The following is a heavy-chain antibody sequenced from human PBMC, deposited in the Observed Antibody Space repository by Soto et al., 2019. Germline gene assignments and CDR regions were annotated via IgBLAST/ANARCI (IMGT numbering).Heavy chain of an antibody. Sequence: EVQLVESGGGLVQPGGSLRLSCAVSGFTFSSHAMNWVRQAPGKGLAWVAYINSIRSIIYYADSVKGRFTISRDNAKNSLYLQTDSLSDEDMAVYYCARDARNADYDYWGQGTLVTVSS. CDR3: ARDARNADYDY. J-gene: IGHJ4*02. CDR2: INSIRSII. CDR1: GFTFSSHA. D-gene: IGHD3-16*01. V-gene: IGHV3-48*02.